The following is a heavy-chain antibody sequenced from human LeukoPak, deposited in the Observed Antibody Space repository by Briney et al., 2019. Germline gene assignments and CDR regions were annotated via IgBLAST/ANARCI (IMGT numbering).Heavy chain of an antibody. D-gene: IGHD6-6*01. V-gene: IGHV3-23*01. CDR3: AKAPQLLTVVYLDY. J-gene: IGHJ4*02. CDR1: GFTFSSYA. CDR2: VSGSGGST. Sequence: GGSLRLSCAASGFTFSSYAMSWVRQAPGKGLEWVSAVSGSGGSTYYADSVKGRFTISRDNSKNTLYLQMNSLRADDTAVYYCAKAPQLLTVVYLDYWGQGTLATVSS.